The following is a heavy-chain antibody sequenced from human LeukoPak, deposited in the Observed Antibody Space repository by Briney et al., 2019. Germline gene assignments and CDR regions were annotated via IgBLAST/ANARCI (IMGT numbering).Heavy chain of an antibody. CDR1: GFTFDDYA. Sequence: GRSLRLSCAASGFTFDDYAMHWVRQAPGKGLEWVSSISWNSGSIGYADSVKGRFTISRDNAKNSLYLQMNSLRAEDTALYYCAKESPRKGSGWSVFDYWGQGTLVTV. J-gene: IGHJ4*02. V-gene: IGHV3-9*01. CDR2: ISWNSGSI. CDR3: AKESPRKGSGWSVFDY. D-gene: IGHD6-19*01.